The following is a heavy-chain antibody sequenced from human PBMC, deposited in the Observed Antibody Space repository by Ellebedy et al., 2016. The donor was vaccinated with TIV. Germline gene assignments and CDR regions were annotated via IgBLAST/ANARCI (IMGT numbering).Heavy chain of an antibody. J-gene: IGHJ4*02. D-gene: IGHD2-15*01. Sequence: PGGSLRLSCDASGFTFSNYCMTWVRQAPAKGLESVSAISSSSTTIYYADSVKGRFTTTRDNAKNSLYLQMNSLRDEDTAVYYCARGCATPDYWGQGTVVTVSS. V-gene: IGHV3-48*02. CDR2: ISSSSTTI. CDR3: ARGCATPDY. CDR1: GFTFSNYC.